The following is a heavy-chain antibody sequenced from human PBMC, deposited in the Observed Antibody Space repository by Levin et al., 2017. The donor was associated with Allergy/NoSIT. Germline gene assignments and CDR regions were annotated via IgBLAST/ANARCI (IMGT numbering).Heavy chain of an antibody. CDR1: GASISNPNYY. J-gene: IGHJ4*02. Sequence: GSLRLSCTVSGASISNPNYYWGWIRQPPGKGLEWIGNIYYSGSTFYNPSLKNRVTISVDTTNNDFSLKMSSVTVADTAVYYCARREYSSGGTSTLTFDYWGQGALVTVSS. V-gene: IGHV4-39*02. CDR2: IYYSGST. CDR3: ARREYSSGGTSTLTFDY. D-gene: IGHD2-15*01.